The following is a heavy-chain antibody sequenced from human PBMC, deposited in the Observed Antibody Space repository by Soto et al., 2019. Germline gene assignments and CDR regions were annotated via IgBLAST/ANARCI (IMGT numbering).Heavy chain of an antibody. Sequence: GESLKISCKGSGYSFTSYWIGWVRQMPGKGLEWMGIIYPGDSDTRYSPSFQGQVTISADKSISTAYLQWSSLKASDTAMYYCARRINPGGGFCGGGSCVLFPDFDSWGQGTLVTFPS. CDR1: GYSFTSYW. V-gene: IGHV5-51*01. J-gene: IGHJ4*02. CDR3: ARRINPGGGFCGGGSCVLFPDFDS. D-gene: IGHD2-15*01. CDR2: IYPGDSDT.